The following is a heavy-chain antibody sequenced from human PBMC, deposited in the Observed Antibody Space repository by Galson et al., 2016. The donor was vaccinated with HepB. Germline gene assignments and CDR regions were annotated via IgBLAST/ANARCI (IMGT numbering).Heavy chain of an antibody. CDR3: VTGPGHIEELRANEEYFQD. Sequence: SLRLSCAASGFNFRIYGMHWVRQAPGKGLEWVAAIWFDGSKKYYADSVKGRFTVSRDNSKNVLYLQMSSLRAEDTAVYYCVTGPGHIEELRANEEYFQDWGQGTLVTVSS. V-gene: IGHV3-33*01. CDR1: GFNFRIYG. J-gene: IGHJ1*01. D-gene: IGHD2-21*01. CDR2: IWFDGSKK.